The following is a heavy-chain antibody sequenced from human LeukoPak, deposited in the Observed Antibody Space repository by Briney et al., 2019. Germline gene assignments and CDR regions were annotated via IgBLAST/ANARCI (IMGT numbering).Heavy chain of an antibody. D-gene: IGHD1-26*01. CDR1: GFTFDDYA. J-gene: IGHJ4*02. CDR2: ISYDGSNK. V-gene: IGHV3-30-3*01. Sequence: PGGSLRLSCAASGFTFDDYAMHWVRQAPGKGLEWVAVISYDGSNKYYADSVKGRFTISRDNSKNTLYLQMNSLRAEDTAVYYCARDLVGFDYWGQGTLVTVSS. CDR3: ARDLVGFDY.